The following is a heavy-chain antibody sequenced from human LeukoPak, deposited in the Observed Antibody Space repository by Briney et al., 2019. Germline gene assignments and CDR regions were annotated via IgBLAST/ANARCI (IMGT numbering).Heavy chain of an antibody. J-gene: IGHJ3*02. CDR3: AKPRGEEWLVGLYDAFDI. V-gene: IGHV3-23*01. CDR1: GFTFSSYA. D-gene: IGHD6-19*01. CDR2: ISDSDGST. Sequence: GGSLRLSCAASGFTFSSYAMSWVRQAPGKGLEWVSVISDSDGSTYYADSVKGRFTISRDNSKNTLYLQMNSLRAEDTAVFYCAKPRGEEWLVGLYDAFDIWGQGTMVTVSS.